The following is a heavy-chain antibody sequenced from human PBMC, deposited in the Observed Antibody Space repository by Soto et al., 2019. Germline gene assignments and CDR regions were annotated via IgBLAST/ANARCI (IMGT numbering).Heavy chain of an antibody. J-gene: IGHJ5*02. D-gene: IGHD2-8*01. V-gene: IGHV4-31*03. CDR2: IYYSGST. CDR1: GGSISSGGYY. CDR3: ARAAPGYCTNGVCSPNWFDP. Sequence: SETLSLTCTVSGGSISSGGYYWSWIRQHPGKGLEWIGYIYYSGSTYYNPSLKSRVTISVDTSKNQFSLKLSSVTAADTAVYYCARAAPGYCTNGVCSPNWFDPWGQGTLVTVSS.